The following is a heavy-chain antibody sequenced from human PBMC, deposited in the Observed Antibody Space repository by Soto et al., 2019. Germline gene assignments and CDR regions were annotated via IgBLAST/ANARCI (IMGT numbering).Heavy chain of an antibody. Sequence: PGGSLRLSCAASGFTFFNFWMSWVRQAPGKGLEWVANIKQGGSEKYYVDSVRGRFTISRDDAKNSVYLQMNSLRAEDTAVYYCARDRGQFLDYWGQGTLVTVSS. D-gene: IGHD3-10*01. V-gene: IGHV3-7*01. CDR2: IKQGGSEK. J-gene: IGHJ4*02. CDR3: ARDRGQFLDY. CDR1: GFTFFNFW.